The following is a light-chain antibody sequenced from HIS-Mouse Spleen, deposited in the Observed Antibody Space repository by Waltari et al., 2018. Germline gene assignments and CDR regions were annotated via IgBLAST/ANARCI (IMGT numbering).Light chain of an antibody. CDR3: YSTDSSGNHRGV. Sequence: SYELTQPPSVSVSPGQTASITCSGDALPTKYAYWYQQKSGQAPVLVIYEDSKRPSGIPERFSGSSSGTMATLTISGAQVEDEADYYCYSTDSSGNHRGVFGTGTKVTVL. CDR2: EDS. CDR1: ALPTKY. J-gene: IGLJ1*01. V-gene: IGLV3-10*01.